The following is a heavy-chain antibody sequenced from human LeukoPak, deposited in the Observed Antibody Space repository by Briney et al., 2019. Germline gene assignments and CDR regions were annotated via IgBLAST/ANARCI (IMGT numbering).Heavy chain of an antibody. V-gene: IGHV3-48*01. D-gene: IGHD1-26*01. Sequence: GGSLRLSCAASGFTFSSYSTNWVRQAPGKGLEWVSYISSSSTIYYADSVKGRFTISRDNAKNSLYLQMNSLRAEDTAVYYCAREWELPKGYMDVWGKGTTVTVSS. CDR1: GFTFSSYS. J-gene: IGHJ6*03. CDR2: ISSSSTI. CDR3: AREWELPKGYMDV.